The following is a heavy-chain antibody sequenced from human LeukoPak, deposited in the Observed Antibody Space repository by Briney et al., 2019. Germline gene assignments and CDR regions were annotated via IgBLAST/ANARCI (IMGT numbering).Heavy chain of an antibody. D-gene: IGHD3-3*01. J-gene: IGHJ3*02. CDR3: ASHLMYDFWGRSGLNAFDI. V-gene: IGHV3-21*01. CDR1: GFTFSSYS. CDR2: ISSSSSYI. Sequence: GGSLRLSCAASGFTFSSYSMNWVRQAPGKGLEWVSSISSSSSYIYYADSVKGRFTISRDNAKNSLYLQMNSLRAEDTAVYYCASHLMYDFWGRSGLNAFDIWGQGTMVTVSS.